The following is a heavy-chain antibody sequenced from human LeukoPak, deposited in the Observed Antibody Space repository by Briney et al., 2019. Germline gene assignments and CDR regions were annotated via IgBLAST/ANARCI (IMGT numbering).Heavy chain of an antibody. CDR3: AKDRSSSSTYDY. D-gene: IGHD6-6*01. J-gene: IGHJ4*02. CDR1: GFTFSSYS. Sequence: GGSLRLSCAASGFTFSSYSMNWVRQAPGKGLEWVSGIRGSGVSTYYADSVKGRFTISRDNIKNTVDLQMNSLRGEDTAVYYCAKDRSSSSTYDYWGQGTLVTVSS. CDR2: IRGSGVST. V-gene: IGHV3-23*01.